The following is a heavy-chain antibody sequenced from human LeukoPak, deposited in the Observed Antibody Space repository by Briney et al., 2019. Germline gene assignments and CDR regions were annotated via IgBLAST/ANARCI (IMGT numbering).Heavy chain of an antibody. CDR2: ISYDGSNK. Sequence: GGSLRLSCAASGFTFSSYAMHWVRQAPGKGLEWVAVISYDGSNKYYADSVKGRFTISRDNSKNTLYLQMNSLRAEDTAVCYCARGGPDYDFWSGYYTLWGQGTLVTVSS. CDR3: ARGGPDYDFWSGYYTL. D-gene: IGHD3-3*01. J-gene: IGHJ4*02. CDR1: GFTFSSYA. V-gene: IGHV3-30-3*01.